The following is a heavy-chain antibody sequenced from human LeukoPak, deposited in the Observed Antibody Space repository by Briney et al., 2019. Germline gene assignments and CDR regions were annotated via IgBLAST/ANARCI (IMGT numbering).Heavy chain of an antibody. CDR3: AREGIAAAGRRYNWFDP. Sequence: ASVKVSCKASGYTFTGYYMHWVRQAPGQGLEWMGLINPNSGGTNYAQKFQGRVTMNRDTSISTAYMELSRLRSVDAAVYYCAREGIAAAGRRYNWFDPWGQGTLVTVSS. D-gene: IGHD6-13*01. J-gene: IGHJ5*02. CDR2: INPNSGGT. CDR1: GYTFTGYY. V-gene: IGHV1-2*02.